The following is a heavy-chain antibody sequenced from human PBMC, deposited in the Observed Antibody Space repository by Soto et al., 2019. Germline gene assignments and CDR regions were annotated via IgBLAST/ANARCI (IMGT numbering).Heavy chain of an antibody. CDR1: GFTFSSYD. J-gene: IGHJ4*02. D-gene: IGHD4-17*01. CDR2: IGTAGDT. V-gene: IGHV3-13*01. Sequence: TGGSLRLSCAASGFTFSSYDMHWVRQATGKGLEWVSAIGTAGDTYYPGSVKGRFTISRENAKNSLYLQMNSLRAEDTAVYYCARDGPTRHYDYWGQGTLVTVSS. CDR3: ARDGPTRHYDY.